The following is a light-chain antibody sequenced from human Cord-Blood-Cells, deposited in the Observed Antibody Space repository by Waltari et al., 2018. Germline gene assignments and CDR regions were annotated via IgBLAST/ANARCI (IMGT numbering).Light chain of an antibody. CDR2: DVS. J-gene: IGLJ3*02. CDR3: SSYTSSSTWV. CDR1: SSDVGGSTY. V-gene: IGLV2-14*01. Sequence: QSALTQPASLSGYPVQSTTISCTGPSSDVGGSTYVSWYQQHPGKAPKLMIYDVSKRPSGVSNRFSGSKSGNTASLTISGLQAEDEADYYCSSYTSSSTWVFGGGTKLTVL.